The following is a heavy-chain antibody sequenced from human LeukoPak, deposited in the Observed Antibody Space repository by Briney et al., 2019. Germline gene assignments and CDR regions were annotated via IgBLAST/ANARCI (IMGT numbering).Heavy chain of an antibody. D-gene: IGHD2-2*01. V-gene: IGHV1-8*01. Sequence: ASVKVSCKASGYTFTSYDINWVRQATGQGLEWMGWMNPNSGNTGYAQKFQGRVTMTRNTSISTAYMELSSLRSEDTAVYYCARGLEFCSSTSCYYTDPWGQGTLVIVSS. CDR3: ARGLEFCSSTSCYYTDP. CDR1: GYTFTSYD. J-gene: IGHJ5*02. CDR2: MNPNSGNT.